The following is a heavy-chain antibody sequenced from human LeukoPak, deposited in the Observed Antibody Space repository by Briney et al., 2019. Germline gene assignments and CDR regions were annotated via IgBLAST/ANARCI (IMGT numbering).Heavy chain of an antibody. D-gene: IGHD6-13*01. J-gene: IGHJ4*02. CDR2: IYYSGST. V-gene: IGHV4-59*01. CDR3: AREGYLPYYFDY. CDR1: GGSISSYY. Sequence: SSETLSLTCTVSGGSISSYYWSWIRQPPGKGLEWIGYIYYSGSTNYNPSLKSRVTISVDTSKNQFSLNLSSVTAADTAVYYCAREGYLPYYFDYWGQGTLVTVSS.